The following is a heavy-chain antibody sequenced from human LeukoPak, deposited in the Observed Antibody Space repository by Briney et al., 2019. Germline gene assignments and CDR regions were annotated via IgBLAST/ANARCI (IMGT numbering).Heavy chain of an antibody. CDR1: GFTLSSHG. Sequence: PGTSLRLSCAASGFTLSSHGMHWVRQAPGKGLEWVAVTSQDGRNKYYADSVKGRFTISRDNSKNTLYLQMNSLRTEDTAVYYCAKDGLEVVPAADYYYYYYMDVWGKGTTVTVSS. V-gene: IGHV3-30*18. CDR3: AKDGLEVVPAADYYYYYYMDV. J-gene: IGHJ6*03. D-gene: IGHD2-2*01. CDR2: TSQDGRNK.